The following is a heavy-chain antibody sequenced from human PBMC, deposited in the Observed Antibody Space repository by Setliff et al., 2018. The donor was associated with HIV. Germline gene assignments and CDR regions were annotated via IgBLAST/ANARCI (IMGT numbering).Heavy chain of an antibody. Sequence: PSETLSLTCAVSGGSVDSRDYYWGWIRQPPGKGLEWIGRIYSSGSTNYNPSLKSRVTMSVDTSKNQFSLRLSSVTAADTAVYYCARDRRSIFGVDTKNWFDPWGQGTLVTVSS. V-gene: IGHV4-61*08. D-gene: IGHD3-3*01. J-gene: IGHJ5*02. CDR1: GGSVDSRDYY. CDR2: IYSSGST. CDR3: ARDRRSIFGVDTKNWFDP.